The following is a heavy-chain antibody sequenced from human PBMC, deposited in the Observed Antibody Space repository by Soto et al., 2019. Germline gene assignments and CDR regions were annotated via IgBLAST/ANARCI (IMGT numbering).Heavy chain of an antibody. Sequence: QVQLVQSGAEVKKPGASVKVSCKASGYTFITYGVSWVRQAPGQGLDWLGWISTYNGNTRYAERLQGRVTMTTDTTTNTAYIELRNRTCDDTAVYYCARGPTEYYDNSANYFLDYWGQGTLVTVSS. CDR3: ARGPTEYYDNSANYFLDY. D-gene: IGHD3-22*01. CDR1: GYTFITYG. J-gene: IGHJ4*02. V-gene: IGHV1-18*01. CDR2: ISTYNGNT.